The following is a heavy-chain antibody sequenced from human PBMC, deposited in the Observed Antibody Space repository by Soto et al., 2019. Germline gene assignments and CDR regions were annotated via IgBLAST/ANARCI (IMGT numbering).Heavy chain of an antibody. V-gene: IGHV4-31*03. D-gene: IGHD4-4*01. CDR2: IYYSGSP. CDR3: ARRREIYSKGYYGIDV. CDR1: GGSISSGGYY. Sequence: QVQLQESGPGLVKPSQTLSLTCTVSGGSISSGGYYWSWIRQHPGKGLEWIGYIYYSGSPYYNPSLTRRVTTSVDTAKNQFSPKLTSVTAADTAVQYFARRREIYSKGYYGIDVWGQGTTVTVSS. J-gene: IGHJ6*02.